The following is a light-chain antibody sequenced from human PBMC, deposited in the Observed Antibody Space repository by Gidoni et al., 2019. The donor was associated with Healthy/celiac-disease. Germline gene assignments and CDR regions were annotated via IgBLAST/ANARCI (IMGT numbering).Light chain of an antibody. CDR3: QQYNNWPLYT. J-gene: IGKJ2*01. Sequence: EIVMTQSPATLSVSPGERATLSCRDSQSVSSNLAWYHQNPGQDPRLLIYGASTRATGIPARFSGSGYGTEFTLTISSLQSEDVAVYYCQQYNNWPLYTFGQGTKLEIK. V-gene: IGKV3-15*01. CDR1: QSVSSN. CDR2: GAS.